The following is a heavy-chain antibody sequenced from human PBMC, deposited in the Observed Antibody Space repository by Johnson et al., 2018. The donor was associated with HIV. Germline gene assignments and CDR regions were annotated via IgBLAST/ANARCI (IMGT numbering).Heavy chain of an antibody. J-gene: IGHJ3*02. CDR3: ARVEGGSSWSRGAFDI. Sequence: QVQLVESGGGVVQPGRSLRLSCAASGFTFSSYAMHWVRQAPGKGLEWVAVISYDGSSKYYADSVKGRFTISRDNSKNTLYLQMNSLRAEDTAVYYCARVEGGSSWSRGAFDIWGQGTMVTVSS. D-gene: IGHD6-13*01. CDR1: GFTFSSYA. CDR2: ISYDGSSK. V-gene: IGHV3-30*04.